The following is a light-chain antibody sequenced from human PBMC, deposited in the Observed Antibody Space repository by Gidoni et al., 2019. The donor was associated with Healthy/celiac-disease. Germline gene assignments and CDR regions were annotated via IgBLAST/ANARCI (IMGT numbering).Light chain of an antibody. CDR2: GAS. CDR3: QQYGSSLWT. Sequence: IVLTPSPGTLSLSPGERATLSCRDSQSVSSSYLAWYQQKPGQAPRLLIYGASSRATGIPDRFSGSGYGTDFTLTISRPEPEDFAVYYCQQYGSSLWTFGQGTKVEIK. V-gene: IGKV3-20*01. J-gene: IGKJ1*01. CDR1: QSVSSSY.